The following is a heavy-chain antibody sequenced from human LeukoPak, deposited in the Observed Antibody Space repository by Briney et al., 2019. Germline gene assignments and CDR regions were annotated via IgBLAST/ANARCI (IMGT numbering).Heavy chain of an antibody. D-gene: IGHD3-22*01. CDR3: AREHTTYYYDSSGSSEFDP. CDR2: IYYSGST. J-gene: IGHJ5*02. V-gene: IGHV4-59*13. CDR1: GGSISSYY. Sequence: PSETLSLTCTVSGGSISSYYWSWIRQPPGKGPEWIGYIYYSGSTNYNPSLKSRVTISVDTSKNQFSLKLSSVTAADTAVYYCAREHTTYYYDSSGSSEFDPWGQGTLVTVSS.